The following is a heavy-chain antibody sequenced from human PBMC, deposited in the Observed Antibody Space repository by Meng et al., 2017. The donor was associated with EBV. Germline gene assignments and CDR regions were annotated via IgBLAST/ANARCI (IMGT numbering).Heavy chain of an antibody. CDR3: ASESGRGYTPDY. Sequence: QGQLGQSAAEVKKPGSSVKVSCKTAGGPFRYYATSWVRQAPGQGLEWLGGFLPRLGAPNYAQKFHGRVKITADESTSTHYMDLSSLRSEDTAIYYCASESGRGYTPDYWGQGTLVTVSS. J-gene: IGHJ4*02. CDR2: FLPRLGAP. V-gene: IGHV1-69*01. CDR1: GGPFRYYA. D-gene: IGHD3-10*01.